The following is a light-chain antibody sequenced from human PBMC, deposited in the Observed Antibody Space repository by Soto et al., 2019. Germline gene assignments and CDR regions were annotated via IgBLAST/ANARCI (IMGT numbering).Light chain of an antibody. V-gene: IGLV4-69*01. CDR2: VNSDDSH. CDR3: QTWATGIRI. CDR1: SGHSSYP. J-gene: IGLJ2*01. Sequence: QLVLPQSPSASASLGASVKLTCTLSSGHSSYPIAWHQQQPEKGPRYLMKVNSDDSHNKGDGIPDRFSGSSSGAERYLTISSLQSEDEADYYCQTWATGIRIFGGGTQLTVL.